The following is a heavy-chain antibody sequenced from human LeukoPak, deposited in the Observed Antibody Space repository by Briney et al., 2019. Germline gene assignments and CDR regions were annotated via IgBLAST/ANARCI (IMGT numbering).Heavy chain of an antibody. CDR3: ARALKDTAMVIGDS. V-gene: IGHV1-46*03. CDR2: INPSGGST. CDR1: GYTFTSYY. Sequence: ASVKVSCKASGYTFTSYYMHWVRQAPGQGLEWMGIINPSGGSTSYAQKFQGRVTMTRDTSTSTVYMELSSLRSEHPAVYYRARALKDTAMVIGDSWGQGTLVTVSS. J-gene: IGHJ4*02. D-gene: IGHD5-18*01.